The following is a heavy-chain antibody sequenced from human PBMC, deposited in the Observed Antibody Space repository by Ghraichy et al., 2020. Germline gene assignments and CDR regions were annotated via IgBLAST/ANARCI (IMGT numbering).Heavy chain of an antibody. D-gene: IGHD3-3*01. CDR3: ARDGFWSNSIYDAFDI. CDR1: GFAFSRYT. CDR2: ATGNGDYT. J-gene: IGHJ3*02. V-gene: IGHV3-23*01. Sequence: GGSLRLSCVASGFAFSRYTMNWVRQVPGKGLEWVSVATGNGDYTDYSDSVKGRFTISRDDSKNTVYLQMISLRAEDTAVYYCARDGFWSNSIYDAFDIWGHGTMVTVSS.